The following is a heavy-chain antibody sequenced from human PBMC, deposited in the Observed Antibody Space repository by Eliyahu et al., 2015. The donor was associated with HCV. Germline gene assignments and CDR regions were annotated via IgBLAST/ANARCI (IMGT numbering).Heavy chain of an antibody. CDR2: XXSGGST. CDR1: GFTVSXNY. Sequence: VQLVXSGGGLVQPGGSXXLXCAAXGFTVSXNYMSWVXQAPGKGLEWVSVXXSGGSTYYADPVKGRFTISRDNSKNTLYLQMNSLRAEDTAVYYCARDQWTHFDYWGQGTLVTVSS. V-gene: IGHV3-66*01. D-gene: IGHD3/OR15-3a*01. J-gene: IGHJ4*02. CDR3: ARDQWTHFDY.